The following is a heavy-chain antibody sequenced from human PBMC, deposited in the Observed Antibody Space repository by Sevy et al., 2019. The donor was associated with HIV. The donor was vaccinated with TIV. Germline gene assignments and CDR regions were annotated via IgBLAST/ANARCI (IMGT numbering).Heavy chain of an antibody. D-gene: IGHD2-8*02. V-gene: IGHV3-15*01. CDR1: GFTFSYAW. J-gene: IGHJ6*02. CDR2: IKSKSDGGTT. CDR3: STDPIIVLLVTDGMDV. Sequence: GGSLRLSCAASGFTFSYAWMSWVRQAPGKGLEWVGRIKSKSDGGTTDYAAPVKGSFTISRDDSKNTLYLQMKNLRTKDPAVYYCSTDPIIVLLVTDGMDVWGQGTTVTVSS.